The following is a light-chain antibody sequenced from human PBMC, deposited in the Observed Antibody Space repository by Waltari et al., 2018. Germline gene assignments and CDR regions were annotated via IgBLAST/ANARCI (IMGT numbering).Light chain of an antibody. J-gene: IGKJ2*01. V-gene: IGKV4-1*01. Sequence: DIVMTQSPDSLAVSLGERATINCKSRQSVLYNSNKKNCLAWYQQKPGQPPQLLIYWASTLESGVPDRFSGSGSGTDFALTISSLQAEDVAVYYCQQYNNSPYTFGQGTKLEIK. CDR2: WAS. CDR1: QSVLYNSNKKNC. CDR3: QQYNNSPYT.